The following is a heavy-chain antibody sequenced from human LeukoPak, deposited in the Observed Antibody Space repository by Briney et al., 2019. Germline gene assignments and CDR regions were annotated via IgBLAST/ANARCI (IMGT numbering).Heavy chain of an antibody. V-gene: IGHV4-4*07. J-gene: IGHJ4*02. Sequence: SETLSLTCTVSGGSIINYYWSWIRQPAGKGLEWIGRIYTSGTTNYNPSLKSRVTMSVDTSKNQLSLKLSSVTAADTAVYYCARDLRGYTYGLGHWDQGTLVTVSS. D-gene: IGHD5-18*01. CDR3: ARDLRGYTYGLGH. CDR1: GGSIINYY. CDR2: IYTSGTT.